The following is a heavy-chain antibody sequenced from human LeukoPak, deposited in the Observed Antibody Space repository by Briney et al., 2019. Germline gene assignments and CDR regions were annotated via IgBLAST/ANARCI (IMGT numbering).Heavy chain of an antibody. Sequence: SETLPLTCAVYGGSFSGYYWSWIRQPPGKGLEWIGEINHSGSTNYNPSLKSRVTISVDTSKNQFSLKLSSVTAADTAVYYCAKVMKGSERLTMVRGVIIKTAGLYYMDVWGKGTTVTVSS. J-gene: IGHJ6*03. CDR3: AKVMKGSERLTMVRGVIIKTAGLYYMDV. D-gene: IGHD3-10*01. CDR1: GGSFSGYY. CDR2: INHSGST. V-gene: IGHV4-34*01.